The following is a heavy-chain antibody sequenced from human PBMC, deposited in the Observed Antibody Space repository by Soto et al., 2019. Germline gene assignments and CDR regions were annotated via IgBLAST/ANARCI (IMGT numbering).Heavy chain of an antibody. D-gene: IGHD3-10*01. V-gene: IGHV4-61*08. CDR1: GGSVGSGDYF. CDR2: IYYSGST. CDR3: ARSPNYYYYGFDV. Sequence: SETLSLTCTVSGGSVGSGDYFWSWLRQSPGKRLEWIAYIYYSGSTNYNPSLKSRATISVDTSKSQVSLTLTSMTAADAAVYYCARSPNYYYYGFDVWGQGTTVTVSS. J-gene: IGHJ6*02.